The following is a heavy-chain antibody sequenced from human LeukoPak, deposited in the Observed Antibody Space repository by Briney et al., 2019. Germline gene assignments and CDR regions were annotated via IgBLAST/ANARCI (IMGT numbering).Heavy chain of an antibody. Sequence: GASVKVSCKVSGYTLTELSMHWVRQAPGKGLEWMGGFDPEDGETIYAQKFQGRVTMTTDTSTSTAYMELRSLRSDDTAVYYCARVAFGGVDYGGQGTLVTVSS. CDR3: ARVAFGGVDY. CDR2: FDPEDGET. J-gene: IGHJ4*02. V-gene: IGHV1-24*01. D-gene: IGHD3-16*01. CDR1: GYTLTELS.